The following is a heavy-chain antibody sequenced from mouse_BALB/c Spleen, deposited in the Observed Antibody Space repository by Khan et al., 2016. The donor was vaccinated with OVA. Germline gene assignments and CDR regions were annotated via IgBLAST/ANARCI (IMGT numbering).Heavy chain of an antibody. V-gene: IGHV1S81*02. CDR3: ARNGREKAMDY. CDR2: INPSNGRT. Sequence: QVQLQQSGAELVKPGASVKLSCKASGYTFTSYWMHWVKQRPGQGLEWIGEINPSNGRTNYNEKFKSKATLTVDKSSSTAYMQLSSLTSEDSAVYYCARNGREKAMDYWGQGTSVTVSS. J-gene: IGHJ4*01. CDR1: GYTFTSYW. D-gene: IGHD1-2*01.